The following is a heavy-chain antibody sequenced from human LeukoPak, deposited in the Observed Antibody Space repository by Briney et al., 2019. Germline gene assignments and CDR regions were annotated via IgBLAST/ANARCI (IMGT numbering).Heavy chain of an antibody. CDR2: IYYSGST. Sequence: SETLSLTCTVSGGSIGSSSYYWGWIRQPPGKGLEWIRNIYYSGSTYFNPSLKSRVTISVDTSKDQFSLKLSAVTAADTAVYYCASVRRGFGESSKYYSYYYMDVWGNGTTVTISS. V-gene: IGHV4-39*01. CDR1: GGSIGSSSYY. CDR3: ASVRRGFGESSKYYSYYYMDV. J-gene: IGHJ6*03. D-gene: IGHD3-10*01.